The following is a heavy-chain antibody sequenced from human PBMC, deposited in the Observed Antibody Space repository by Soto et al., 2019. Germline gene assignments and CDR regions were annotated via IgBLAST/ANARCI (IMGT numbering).Heavy chain of an antibody. CDR2: ISTFHGNT. J-gene: IGHJ4*02. CDR1: GYTFTSYG. CDR3: ARDTYDTTGYALDY. Sequence: ASVKVSCKASGYTFTSYGLSWVRQAPGQGLEWMGWISTFHGNTNYARKFQGSVTMTTDTSTSTAYMELRSLTSDDTAIYYCARDTYDTTGYALDYWGQGTRVTVSS. D-gene: IGHD3-22*01. V-gene: IGHV1-18*04.